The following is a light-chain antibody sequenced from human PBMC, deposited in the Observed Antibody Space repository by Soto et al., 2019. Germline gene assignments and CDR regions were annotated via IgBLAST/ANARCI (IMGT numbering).Light chain of an antibody. V-gene: IGLV1-40*01. J-gene: IGLJ2*01. CDR2: GNS. Sequence: QSALTQPPSVSGAPGQRVTISCTGSSSNIGADYDVHWYQQLPGTAPKLLIYGNSNRPSGVPDRFSGSKSGPSASLAITGLQADDEADYYCQSYDSSLSGVVFGGGTQLTVL. CDR3: QSYDSSLSGVV. CDR1: SSNIGADYD.